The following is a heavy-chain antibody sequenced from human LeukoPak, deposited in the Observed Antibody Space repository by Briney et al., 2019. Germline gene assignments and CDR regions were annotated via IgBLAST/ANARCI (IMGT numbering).Heavy chain of an antibody. J-gene: IGHJ4*02. CDR2: ISGSGGST. CDR3: AKPYCGGDCHLYYFDY. V-gene: IGHV3-23*01. Sequence: PGGSLRLSCAASGFTFSSYAMSWVRQAPGKGLEWVSAISGSGGSTYYADSVKGRFTISRDNSKNTLYLQMNSLRAEDTAVYYSAKPYCGGDCHLYYFDYWGQGALVTVSS. CDR1: GFTFSSYA. D-gene: IGHD2-21*02.